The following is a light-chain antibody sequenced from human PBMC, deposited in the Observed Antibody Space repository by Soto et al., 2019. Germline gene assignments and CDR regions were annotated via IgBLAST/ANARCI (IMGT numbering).Light chain of an antibody. CDR1: SSNIGAGYD. Sequence: QYVLTQPPSVSGAPGQRVTISCTGSSSNIGAGYDVHWYQQLPGTAPKLLVSGNTNRPSGVPDRFSGSKSDTSASLAITGLQAEDEADYYCQSYDSSLSYWVFGGGTQLTVL. CDR3: QSYDSSLSYWV. V-gene: IGLV1-40*01. J-gene: IGLJ3*02. CDR2: GNT.